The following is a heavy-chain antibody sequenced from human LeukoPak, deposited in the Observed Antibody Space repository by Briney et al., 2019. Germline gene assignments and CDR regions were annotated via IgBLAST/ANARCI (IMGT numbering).Heavy chain of an antibody. Sequence: GGSLRLSCAASGFTFSSYGMHWVRQAPGKGLEWVAFIRYDGSNKYYADSVKGRFTISRDNSKNTLYLQMNSLRAEDTAVYYCARGGGTYYDFWSGYYYYMDVWGKGTTVTVSS. CDR1: GFTFSSYG. CDR3: ARGGGTYYDFWSGYYYYMDV. CDR2: IRYDGSNK. J-gene: IGHJ6*03. D-gene: IGHD3-3*01. V-gene: IGHV3-30*02.